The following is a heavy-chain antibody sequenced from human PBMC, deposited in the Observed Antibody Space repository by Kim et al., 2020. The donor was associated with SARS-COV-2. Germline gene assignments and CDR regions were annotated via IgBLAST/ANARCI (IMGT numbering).Heavy chain of an antibody. CDR2: IYYSGST. Sequence: SETLSLTCTVSGGSISSGGYYWSWIRQHPGKGLEWIGYIYYSGSTYYNPSLKSRVTISVDTSKNQFSLKLSSVTAADTAVYYCARDSYYGSGRHFDYWGQGTLVTVSS. CDR3: ARDSYYGSGRHFDY. D-gene: IGHD3-10*01. V-gene: IGHV4-31*03. J-gene: IGHJ4*02. CDR1: GGSISSGGYY.